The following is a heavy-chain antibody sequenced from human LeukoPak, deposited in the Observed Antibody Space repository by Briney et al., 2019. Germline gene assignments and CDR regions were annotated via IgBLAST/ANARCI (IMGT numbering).Heavy chain of an antibody. J-gene: IGHJ4*02. D-gene: IGHD1-26*01. CDR2: IYYSGST. CDR1: GGSISSYY. CDR3: ARGVGATTDY. V-gene: IGHV4-59*12. Sequence: SETLSLTCTVSGGSISSYYWSWIRQPPGKGLEWIGYIYYSGSTNYNPSLKSRVTISVDTSKNQFSLKLSSVTAADTAVYYCARGVGATTDYWGQGTLVTVSS.